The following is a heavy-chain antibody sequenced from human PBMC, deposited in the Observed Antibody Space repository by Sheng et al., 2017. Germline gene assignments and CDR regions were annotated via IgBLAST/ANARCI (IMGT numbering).Heavy chain of an antibody. CDR2: IYYSGST. CDR1: DGSISSSSYY. D-gene: IGHD6-6*01. Sequence: QLQLQESGPGLVKPSETLSLTCTVSDGSISSSSYYWGWIRQPPGKGLEWIGSIYYSGSTYYNPSLKSRVTISVDTSKNQFSLKLSSVTAADTAVYYCARGGLIAARGEAFDIWGQGTMVTVSS. J-gene: IGHJ3*02. V-gene: IGHV4-39*01. CDR3: ARGGLIAARGEAFDI.